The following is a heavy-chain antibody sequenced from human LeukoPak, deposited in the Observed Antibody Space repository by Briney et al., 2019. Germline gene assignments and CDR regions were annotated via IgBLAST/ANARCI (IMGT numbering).Heavy chain of an antibody. CDR3: ARYRAYSSSWPPYFYY. Sequence: PSETLSLTCTVSGGSISSYYWSWIPQPAGKGLERIGRIYTSGSTDYNPSLKSRVTMSVDTSKNQFSLKLSSETVANTTVYYCARYRAYSSSWPPYFYYWGQGTLVTVSS. V-gene: IGHV4-4*07. CDR1: GGSISSYY. D-gene: IGHD6-13*01. J-gene: IGHJ4*02. CDR2: IYTSGST.